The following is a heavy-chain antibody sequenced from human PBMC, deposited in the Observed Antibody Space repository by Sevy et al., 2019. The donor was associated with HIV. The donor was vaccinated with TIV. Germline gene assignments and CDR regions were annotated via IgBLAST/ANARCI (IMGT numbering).Heavy chain of an antibody. J-gene: IGHJ6*02. Sequence: ASVKVSCKASGYTFTSYYMHWVRQAPGQGLEWMGIINPSGGSTRYAQKFQGRVTMTRETSTGTVDMELSSLRSKDTAVYYCARGDITMVRGVIIQGDNYSYGMDVWGQGTTVTVSS. CDR2: INPSGGST. V-gene: IGHV1-46*01. CDR1: GYTFTSYY. D-gene: IGHD3-10*01. CDR3: ARGDITMVRGVIIQGDNYSYGMDV.